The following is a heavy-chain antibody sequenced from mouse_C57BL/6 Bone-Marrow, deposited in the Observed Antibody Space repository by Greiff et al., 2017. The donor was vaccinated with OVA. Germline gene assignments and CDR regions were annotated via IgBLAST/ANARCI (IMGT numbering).Heavy chain of an antibody. Sequence: EVQRVESGGDLVKPGGSLKLSCAASGFTFSSYGMSWVRQTPDKRLEWVATISSGGSYTYYPDSVKGRFTISRDNAKNTLYLQMSSLKSEDTAMYYCARHDYYGSSPLYFDYWGKGTTLTVSS. J-gene: IGHJ2*01. V-gene: IGHV5-6*01. CDR1: GFTFSSYG. CDR2: ISSGGSYT. CDR3: ARHDYYGSSPLYFDY. D-gene: IGHD1-1*01.